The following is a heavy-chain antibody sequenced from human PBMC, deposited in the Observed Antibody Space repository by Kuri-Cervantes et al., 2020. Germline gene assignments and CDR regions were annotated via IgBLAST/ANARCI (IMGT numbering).Heavy chain of an antibody. V-gene: IGHV3-7*01. CDR2: IKQDGSEK. J-gene: IGHJ4*02. CDR1: GFTFSSYW. CDR3: ARVLRYFDY. Sequence: GESLKISCAASGFTFSSYWMSWVRQAPGKGLEWVANIKQDGSEKYYVDSVKGRFTISRDNAKNSLYLQMNSLRAEDTAVYYCARVLRYFDYWGQGTLVTVSS.